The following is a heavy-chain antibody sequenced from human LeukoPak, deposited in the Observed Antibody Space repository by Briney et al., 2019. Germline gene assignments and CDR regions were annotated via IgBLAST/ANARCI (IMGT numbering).Heavy chain of an antibody. CDR2: IIPILGTA. Sequence: SVTVSCKASGGTFSSYAISWVRQAPGQGLEWMGGIIPILGTANYAQKFQGRVTITTDESTSTAYMELSSLRSEDTAVYYCARDQENSYYYYYMDVWGKGTTVTVSS. J-gene: IGHJ6*03. V-gene: IGHV1-69*05. CDR3: ARDQENSYYYYYMDV. CDR1: GGTFSSYA.